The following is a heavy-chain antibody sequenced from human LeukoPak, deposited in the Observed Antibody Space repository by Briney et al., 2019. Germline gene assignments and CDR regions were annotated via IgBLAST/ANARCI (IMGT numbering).Heavy chain of an antibody. Sequence: GGSLRLSCAASGFTFSSYGMHWVRQAPGKGLEWVAVISYDGSNKYYADSVKGRFTISRDNSKNTLYLQMNSLRAEDTAVYYCAKDLYYYGSGSPDPDYWGQGTLVTVSS. CDR1: GFTFSSYG. CDR3: AKDLYYYGSGSPDPDY. V-gene: IGHV3-30*18. D-gene: IGHD3-10*01. J-gene: IGHJ4*02. CDR2: ISYDGSNK.